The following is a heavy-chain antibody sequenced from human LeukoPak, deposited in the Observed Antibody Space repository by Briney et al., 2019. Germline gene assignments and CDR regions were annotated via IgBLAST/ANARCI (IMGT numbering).Heavy chain of an antibody. CDR1: GYTFTGYY. D-gene: IGHD6-13*01. J-gene: IGHJ3*02. CDR3: AREMTQSSSRFDAFDI. V-gene: IGHV1-2*04. Sequence: ASVKVSCKASGYTFTGYYMHWVRQAPGQGLEWMGWINPNSGGTNYAQKFQGWVTMTRDTSISTAYMELSRLRSDDTAVYYCAREMTQSSSRFDAFDIWGQGTMVTVSS. CDR2: INPNSGGT.